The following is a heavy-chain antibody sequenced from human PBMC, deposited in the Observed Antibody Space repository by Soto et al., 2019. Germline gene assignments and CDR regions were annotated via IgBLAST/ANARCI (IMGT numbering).Heavy chain of an antibody. D-gene: IGHD2-2*01. J-gene: IGHJ6*02. Sequence: GESLKISCKGSGYSFTSYWIGWVRQMPGKGLEWMGIIYPGDSDTRYSPSFRGQVTISADKSISTAYLQWSSLKASDTAMYYCARTQSSLVLSDYYYGMDVWGQGTTVTVSS. CDR1: GYSFTSYW. CDR3: ARTQSSLVLSDYYYGMDV. V-gene: IGHV5-51*01. CDR2: IYPGDSDT.